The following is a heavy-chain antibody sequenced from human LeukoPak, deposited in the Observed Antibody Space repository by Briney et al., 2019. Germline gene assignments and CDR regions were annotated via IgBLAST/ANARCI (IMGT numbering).Heavy chain of an antibody. V-gene: IGHV1-2*02. Sequence: ASVKVSCKASGYSFTAYYIHWVRQAPGQGLEWMGWINPDSGDTDYAQKFQGRVTMTRDTSISTAYMELSGLRSDDTAVYYCAREYRSVGYDFWSGYCAFDIWGQGTMVTVSS. CDR2: INPDSGDT. J-gene: IGHJ3*02. D-gene: IGHD3-3*01. CDR1: GYSFTAYY. CDR3: AREYRSVGYDFWSGYCAFDI.